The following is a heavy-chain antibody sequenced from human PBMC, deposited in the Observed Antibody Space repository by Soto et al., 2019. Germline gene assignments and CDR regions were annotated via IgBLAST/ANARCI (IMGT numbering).Heavy chain of an antibody. J-gene: IGHJ6*02. CDR3: AKSKVGYSGYDSGGMDV. V-gene: IGHV3-30*18. D-gene: IGHD5-12*01. CDR1: GFTFSSYG. Sequence: GGSLRLSCAASGFTFSSYGMHWVRQAPGKGLEWVAVISYDGSNKYYADSVKGRFTISRDNSKNTLYLQMNSLRAEDTAVYYCAKSKVGYSGYDSGGMDVWGQGTTVTVSS. CDR2: ISYDGSNK.